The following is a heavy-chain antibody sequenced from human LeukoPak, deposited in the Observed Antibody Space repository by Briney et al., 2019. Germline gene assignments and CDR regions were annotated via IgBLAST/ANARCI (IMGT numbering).Heavy chain of an antibody. CDR3: ARGYGDYGT. D-gene: IGHD4-17*01. J-gene: IGHJ5*02. V-gene: IGHV4-30-2*01. Sequence: SETLSLTCAVSGGSISSGGYSWSWIRQPPGKGLEWIGYIYHSGSTYYNPSLKSRVTISVDRSKNQFSLKLSSVTAADTAVYYCARGYGDYGTWGQGTLVTVSS. CDR2: IYHSGST. CDR1: GGSISSGGYS.